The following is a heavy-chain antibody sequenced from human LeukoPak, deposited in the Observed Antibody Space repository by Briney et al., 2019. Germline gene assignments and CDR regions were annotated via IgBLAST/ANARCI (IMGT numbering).Heavy chain of an antibody. Sequence: PGGSLRLSCAASGFTFSSYSMNWVRQAPGKGLEWVSSISSSSSYIYYADSVKGRSTISRDNAKNSLYLQMNSLRAEDTAVYYCARTDYGDYVFDYWGQGTLVTVSS. V-gene: IGHV3-21*01. CDR1: GFTFSSYS. CDR3: ARTDYGDYVFDY. CDR2: ISSSSSYI. D-gene: IGHD4-17*01. J-gene: IGHJ4*02.